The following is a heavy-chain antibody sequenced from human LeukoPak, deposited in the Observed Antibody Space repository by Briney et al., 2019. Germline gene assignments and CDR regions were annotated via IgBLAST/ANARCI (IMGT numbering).Heavy chain of an antibody. V-gene: IGHV1-2*02. D-gene: IGHD3-9*01. CDR3: ARVTRYFANWYFDY. CDR2: INPNSGGT. Sequence: VPSVKLSCKASGYTFTGYYMHWVRQAPGQGLEWMGWINPNSGGTNYAQKFQGRVTMTRDTSISTAYMELSRLRSDDTAVYYCARVTRYFANWYFDYWGQGTLVTVSS. CDR1: GYTFTGYY. J-gene: IGHJ4*02.